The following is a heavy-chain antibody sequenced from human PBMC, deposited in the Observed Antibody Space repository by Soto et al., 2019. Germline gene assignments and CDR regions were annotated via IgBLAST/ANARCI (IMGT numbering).Heavy chain of an antibody. CDR3: VMNIRYYYDSSGYPGGY. Sequence: EVQLVESGGGLVKPGGSLRLSCAASGFTFSSYSMNWVRQAPGKGLEWVSSISSSSSYIYYADSVKGRFTISRDNAKNSLYLQMNSLRAEDTAVYYCVMNIRYYYDSSGYPGGYWGQGTLVTVSS. V-gene: IGHV3-21*01. CDR1: GFTFSSYS. CDR2: ISSSSSYI. D-gene: IGHD3-22*01. J-gene: IGHJ4*02.